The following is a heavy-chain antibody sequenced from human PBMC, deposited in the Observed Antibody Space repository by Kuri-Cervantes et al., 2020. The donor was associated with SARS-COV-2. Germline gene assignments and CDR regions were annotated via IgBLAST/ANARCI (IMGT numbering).Heavy chain of an antibody. CDR3: ARVVPAADEGLYYYYMDV. Sequence: GSLRLSCTVSGGSISSYYWSWIRQPAGKGLEWIRRIYTSRSTNYNPSLKSRVTMSVDTSKNQFSLKLSSVTAADTAVYYCARVVPAADEGLYYYYMDVWGKGTTVTVSS. V-gene: IGHV4-4*07. D-gene: IGHD2-2*01. CDR2: IYTSRST. J-gene: IGHJ6*03. CDR1: GGSISSYY.